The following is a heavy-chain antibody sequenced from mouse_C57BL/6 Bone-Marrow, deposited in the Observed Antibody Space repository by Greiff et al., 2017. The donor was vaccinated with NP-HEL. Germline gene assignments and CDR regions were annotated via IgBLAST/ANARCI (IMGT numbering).Heavy chain of an antibody. CDR2: ISNGGGST. V-gene: IGHV5-12*01. D-gene: IGHD1-1*01. J-gene: IGHJ1*03. CDR3: ARQRYYGSSYDWYFDV. Sequence: DVKLVESGGGLVQPGGSLKLSCAASGFTFSDYYMYWVRQTPEKRLEWVAYISNGGGSTYYPDTVKGRFTISRDNAKNTLYLQMSRLKSEDTAMYYCARQRYYGSSYDWYFDVWGTGTTVTVSS. CDR1: GFTFSDYY.